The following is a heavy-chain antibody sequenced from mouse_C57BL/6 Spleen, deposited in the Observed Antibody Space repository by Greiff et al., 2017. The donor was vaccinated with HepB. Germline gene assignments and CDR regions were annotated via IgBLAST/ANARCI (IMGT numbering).Heavy chain of an antibody. CDR2: INPYNGGT. CDR3: ARTYYDYEGYAMDY. D-gene: IGHD2-4*01. V-gene: IGHV1-19*01. CDR1: GYTFTDYY. Sequence: EVQVVESGPVLVKPGASVKMSCKASGYTFTDYYMNWVKQSHGKSLEWIGVINPYNGGTSYNQKFKGKATLTVDKSSSTAYMELNSLTSEDSAVYYCARTYYDYEGYAMDYWGQGTSVTVSS. J-gene: IGHJ4*01.